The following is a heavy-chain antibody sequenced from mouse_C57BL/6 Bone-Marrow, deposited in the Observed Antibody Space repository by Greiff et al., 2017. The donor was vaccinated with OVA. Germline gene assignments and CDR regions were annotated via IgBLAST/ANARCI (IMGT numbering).Heavy chain of an antibody. J-gene: IGHJ1*03. D-gene: IGHD2-5*01. CDR2: INPSNGGT. V-gene: IGHV1-53*01. Sequence: QVQLQQPGTELVKPGASVKLSCKASGYTFTSYWMHWVKQRPGQGLEWIGNINPSNGGTNYNEKFKSKATLTVDKSSSTAYMQLSSLTSEDSAGYYCARKGDSNFYWYFEGGGTGTTGTVAS. CDR1: GYTFTSYW. CDR3: ARKGDSNFYWYFEG.